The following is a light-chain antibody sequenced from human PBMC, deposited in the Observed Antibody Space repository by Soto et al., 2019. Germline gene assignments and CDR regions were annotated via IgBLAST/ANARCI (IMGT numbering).Light chain of an antibody. CDR3: QNYGGSFI. V-gene: IGKV3-20*01. CDR2: TTA. J-gene: IGKJ3*01. CDR1: QSINSKS. Sequence: EIVLTQSPGTLSLSPGEGATVSCKGSQSINSKSLVWYQRYFGQATRLPIYTTASRATGIPDRLSGSGSGKDFTISISRLEPEDFAVYYGQNYGGSFIFGPGTKVDIK.